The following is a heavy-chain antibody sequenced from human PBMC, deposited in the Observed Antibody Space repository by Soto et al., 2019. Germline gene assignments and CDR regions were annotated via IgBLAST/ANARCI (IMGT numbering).Heavy chain of an antibody. Sequence: QVQLQESGPGLVKPSQTLSLTCTVSGGSITSGDYYWSWIRQPPGKGLEWIGYIYFSGRSDYNPSLQSRITMSVDTSKNQFSLKLSSVTAADTAVYYCARERLIFGSGSFDYLGQGTLVTVSS. CDR1: GGSITSGDYY. CDR3: ARERLIFGSGSFDY. D-gene: IGHD3-10*01. J-gene: IGHJ4*02. V-gene: IGHV4-30-4*01. CDR2: IYFSGRS.